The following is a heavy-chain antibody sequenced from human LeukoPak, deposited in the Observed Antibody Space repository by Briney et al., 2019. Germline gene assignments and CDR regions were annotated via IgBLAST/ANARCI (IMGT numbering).Heavy chain of an antibody. CDR2: IKQDGSEK. CDR1: GFTFSYHW. V-gene: IGHV3-7*01. Sequence: GGSLRLSCAASGFTFSYHWMAWARQAPGKGLEWVANIKQDGSEKYYVDSVKGRFTISRDNAKNSLFLQMNSLRAEDTAAYYCASSRSGWLQYNYWGQGTLVTVSS. D-gene: IGHD5-24*01. CDR3: ASSRSGWLQYNY. J-gene: IGHJ4*02.